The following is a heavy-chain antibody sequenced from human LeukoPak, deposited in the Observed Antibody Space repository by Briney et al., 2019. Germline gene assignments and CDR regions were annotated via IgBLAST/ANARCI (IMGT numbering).Heavy chain of an antibody. Sequence: SQTLSLTSTVSGGSISSGDYYWRWIRQPPAKRVGRSVYIYYSGSAYYKPSPTSGDTVSVDTSKNQFSLKRTSVTATDTAVYFCARTQSSGIVGATTQFEYGGQGTLVTVSS. CDR3: ARTQSSGIVGATTQFEY. D-gene: IGHD1-26*01. CDR1: GGSISSGDYY. CDR2: IYYSGSA. J-gene: IGHJ4*02. V-gene: IGHV4-30-4*08.